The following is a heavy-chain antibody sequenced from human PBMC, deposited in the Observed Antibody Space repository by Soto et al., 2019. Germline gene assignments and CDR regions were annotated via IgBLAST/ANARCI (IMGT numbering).Heavy chain of an antibody. Sequence: QVQLQESGPGLLKPSETLSLTCSVSGVSVSDKAYYWSWIRQPPGKRLEWIGYVYYSGTTNYNPSLKSRVTISVDLSKNRFSLRLSSVTTADTALYYCARTTAVPNTLRSRYFFDYWGQGTLVTVSS. CDR2: VYYSGTT. D-gene: IGHD4-17*01. CDR3: ARTTAVPNTLRSRYFFDY. J-gene: IGHJ4*02. CDR1: GVSVSDKAYY. V-gene: IGHV4-61*08.